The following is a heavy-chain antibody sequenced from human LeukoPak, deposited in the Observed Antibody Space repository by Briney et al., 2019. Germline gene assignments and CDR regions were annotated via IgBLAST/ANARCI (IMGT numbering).Heavy chain of an antibody. Sequence: ETLSLTCTVSGGSISSYYWSWIRQPPGKGLEWVSVIYSGGNTYYADSVKGRFTISRDNSENTLHLQMNSLRAEDTAVYYCARFGSDYYYPYYDYWGQGTLVTVSS. J-gene: IGHJ4*02. CDR3: ARFGSDYYYPYYDY. V-gene: IGHV3-53*01. CDR1: GGSISSYY. CDR2: IYSGGNT. D-gene: IGHD3-22*01.